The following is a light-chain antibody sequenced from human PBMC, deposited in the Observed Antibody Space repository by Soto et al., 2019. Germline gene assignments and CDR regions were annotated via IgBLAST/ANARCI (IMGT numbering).Light chain of an antibody. Sequence: DIQMTQSPCSLSASVGGRVTITCRASQSISSYLNWYQQKPGKAPKLLIYAASSLQSGVPSRFSGSGSGTDFTLTISSLQPEDFATYYCQQSYSTPRTFGQGTKVDIK. CDR1: QSISSY. CDR2: AAS. CDR3: QQSYSTPRT. V-gene: IGKV1-39*01. J-gene: IGKJ1*01.